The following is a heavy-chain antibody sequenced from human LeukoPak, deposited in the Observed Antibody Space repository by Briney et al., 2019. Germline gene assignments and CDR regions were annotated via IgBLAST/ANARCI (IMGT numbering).Heavy chain of an antibody. J-gene: IGHJ4*02. V-gene: IGHV4-59*01. CDR1: GGSISTYY. CDR3: ARGQWLVNY. Sequence: SETLSLTCTVSGGSISTYYWSWILQPVGKGLEWIGYIYYNESTNYNPSVKSRVTISADTSKNQFSLKLRSVTAADTAVYYCARGQWLVNYWGQGTLVTVSS. CDR2: IYYNEST. D-gene: IGHD6-19*01.